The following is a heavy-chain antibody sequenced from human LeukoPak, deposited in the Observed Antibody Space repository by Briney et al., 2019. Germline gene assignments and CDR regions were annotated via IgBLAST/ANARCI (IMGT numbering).Heavy chain of an antibody. CDR3: ARVASPYNAFDI. J-gene: IGHJ3*02. D-gene: IGHD3-16*01. CDR1: GGSISSGGYY. CDR2: ISYSGST. Sequence: SETLSLTCSVSGGSISSGGYYRSWIRQHPGKGLEWIGYISYSGSTHYNPSLKSRVTMSLDTSTNQCSLKLSSVTAADTAVYYCARVASPYNAFDIWGQGTMVTVSS. V-gene: IGHV4-31*03.